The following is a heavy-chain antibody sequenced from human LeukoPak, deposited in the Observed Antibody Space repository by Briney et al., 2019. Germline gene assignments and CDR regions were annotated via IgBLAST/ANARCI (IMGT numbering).Heavy chain of an antibody. D-gene: IGHD3-3*02. CDR1: GFTFSTYI. V-gene: IGHV3-49*04. Sequence: GGSLRLSCAASGFTFSTYIMNWVRQAPGKGLEWVGFIRNKVYGETTEYAASVKGRFTVSRDDSRGIAYLEMNSLKTEDTAIYYCTRGAYPVLDYYAMDVWGPGTTVTVSS. CDR3: TRGAYPVLDYYAMDV. J-gene: IGHJ6*02. CDR2: IRNKVYGETT.